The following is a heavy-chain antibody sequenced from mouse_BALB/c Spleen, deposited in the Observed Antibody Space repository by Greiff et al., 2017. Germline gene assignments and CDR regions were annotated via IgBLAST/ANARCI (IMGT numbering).Heavy chain of an antibody. CDR2: IYPGDGDT. V-gene: IGHV1-80*01. CDR3: ARRLVTTVVATDY. CDR1: GYAFSSYW. Sequence: QVQLQQSGAELVRPGSSVKISCKASGYAFSSYWMNWVKQRPGQGLEWIGQIYPGDGDTNYNGKFKGKATLTADKSSSTAYMQLSSLTSEDSAVYFCARRLVTTVVATDYWGQGTTLTVSS. D-gene: IGHD1-1*01. J-gene: IGHJ2*01.